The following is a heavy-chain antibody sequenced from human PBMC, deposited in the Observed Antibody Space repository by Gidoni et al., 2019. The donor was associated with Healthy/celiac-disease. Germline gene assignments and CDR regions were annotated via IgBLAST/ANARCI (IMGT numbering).Heavy chain of an antibody. CDR2: IYYSGST. V-gene: IGHV4-39*01. D-gene: IGHD2-2*01. CDR3: ARLGDIVVVPAAIRGNWFDP. Sequence: QLQLQESGPGLVKPSETLSLTCTVSGGSISSSRYDWGWIRQPPGKGLEWIGSIYYSGSTYYNPSLKSRVTISVDTSKNQFSLKLSSVTAADTAVYYCARLGDIVVVPAAIRGNWFDPWGQGTLVTVSS. CDR1: GGSISSSRYD. J-gene: IGHJ5*02.